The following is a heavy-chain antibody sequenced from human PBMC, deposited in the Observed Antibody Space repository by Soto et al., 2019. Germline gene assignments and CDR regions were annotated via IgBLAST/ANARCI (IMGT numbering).Heavy chain of an antibody. Sequence: QVQLVQSGAEVKKPGSSVKVSCKASGGTFSNYAFSWVRQAPGQGLEWMGGMNPIFGTPNYAQKFRGRVTITADESTSTAYMELRSLRSEDTAVYYCARDPYSSGYYSLYYFGMDVWGQGTTVTVSS. D-gene: IGHD6-19*01. V-gene: IGHV1-69*01. J-gene: IGHJ6*02. CDR1: GGTFSNYA. CDR3: ARDPYSSGYYSLYYFGMDV. CDR2: MNPIFGTP.